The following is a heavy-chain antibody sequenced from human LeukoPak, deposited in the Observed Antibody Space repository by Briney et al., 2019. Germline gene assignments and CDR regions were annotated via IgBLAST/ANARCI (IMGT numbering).Heavy chain of an antibody. CDR2: ISWNSGSI. CDR1: GFTFDDYA. V-gene: IGHV3-9*01. D-gene: IGHD3-22*01. J-gene: IGHJ3*02. Sequence: PGRSLRLSCAASGFTFDDYAMHWVRQAPGKGLEWVSGISWNSGSIGYADSVKGRFTISRDNAKNSLYLQMNSLRAEDAALYYCAKDLATQIYYDSSGPLFDIWGQGTMVTVSS. CDR3: AKDLATQIYYDSSGPLFDI.